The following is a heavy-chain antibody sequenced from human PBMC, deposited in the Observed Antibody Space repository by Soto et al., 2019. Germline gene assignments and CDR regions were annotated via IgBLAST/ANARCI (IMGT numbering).Heavy chain of an antibody. J-gene: IGHJ4*02. CDR2: ISYDGSNK. D-gene: IGHD1-26*01. CDR1: GFTFSSYA. V-gene: IGHV3-30-3*01. Sequence: QVQLVESGGGVVQPGRSLRLSCAASGFTFSSYAMHWVRQAPGKGLEWVAVISYDGSNKYYADSVKGRFTISRNNSKNTLYLQMNRLRAEDTAVYYCARDKWAQYSGSTGGCFDYWGQGTLLTVSS. CDR3: ARDKWAQYSGSTGGCFDY.